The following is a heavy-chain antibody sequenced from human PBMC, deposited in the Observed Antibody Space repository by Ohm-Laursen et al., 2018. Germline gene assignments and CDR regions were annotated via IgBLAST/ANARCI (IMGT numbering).Heavy chain of an antibody. V-gene: IGHV4-39*01. Sequence: SQTLSLTCSVSGGSISSSSYYWGWIRQPPGEGLEWIGSIFHSGSTYYNPSLKSRLTISVDTSKNHFSLKLSSVTAADTAVYYCARHGRVVPADLDYWGQGTLVTVSS. D-gene: IGHD2-2*01. CDR2: IFHSGST. J-gene: IGHJ4*02. CDR3: ARHGRVVPADLDY. CDR1: GGSISSSSYY.